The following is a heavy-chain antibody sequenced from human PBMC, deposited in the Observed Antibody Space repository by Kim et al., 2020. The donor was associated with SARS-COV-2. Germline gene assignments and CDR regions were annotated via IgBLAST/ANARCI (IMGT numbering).Heavy chain of an antibody. CDR2: TYYRSKWYR. J-gene: IGHJ4*02. D-gene: IGHD1-20*01. Sequence: SQTLSLTCAISGDSVSSNSAAWNWIRQSPSRGLEWLGRTYYRSKWYRDYAVSVSVKGRVTINPDTSKDQFSLQLSSVTPEDTAVYYCARSLTGAGLDFDYWGQGTLVTVSS. V-gene: IGHV6-1*01. CDR1: GDSVSSNSAA. CDR3: ARSLTGAGLDFDY.